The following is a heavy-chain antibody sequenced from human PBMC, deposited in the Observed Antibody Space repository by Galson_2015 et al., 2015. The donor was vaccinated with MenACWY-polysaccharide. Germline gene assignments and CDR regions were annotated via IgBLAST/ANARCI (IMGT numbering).Heavy chain of an antibody. J-gene: IGHJ3*02. V-gene: IGHV3-33*01. CDR2: IQYDGRKI. Sequence: SLRLSCEASGYRLSNSGMHWVRQAPGNGLQWVAVIQYDGRKIVSAESVQGRVTISRDTSKNTFFLEMNSMGAEDTAVYYCAREGSRIVFDAFDTWGQGTMVTVSS. CDR3: AREGSRIVFDAFDT. D-gene: IGHD6-13*01. CDR1: GYRLSNSG.